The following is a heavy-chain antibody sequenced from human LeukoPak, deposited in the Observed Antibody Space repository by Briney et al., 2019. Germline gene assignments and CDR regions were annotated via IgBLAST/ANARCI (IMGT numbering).Heavy chain of an antibody. CDR2: ISSSSSYI. Sequence: GGSLRLSCAASGFTFSSYSMNWVRQAPGKGLEWVSSISSSSSYIYHADSVKGRFTISRDNAKNSLYLQMNSLRAEDTAVYYCASFDILTGFYDYWGQGTLVTVSS. CDR1: GFTFSSYS. J-gene: IGHJ4*02. CDR3: ASFDILTGFYDY. V-gene: IGHV3-21*01. D-gene: IGHD3-9*01.